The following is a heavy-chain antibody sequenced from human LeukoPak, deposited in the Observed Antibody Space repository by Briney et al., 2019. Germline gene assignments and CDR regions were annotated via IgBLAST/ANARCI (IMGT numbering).Heavy chain of an antibody. CDR1: GGSFSGYY. D-gene: IGHD6-6*01. Sequence: PSETLSLTCAVYGGSFSGYYWSWIRQPPGKGLEWIGEINHSGSTNYNPSLKSRVTISVDTSKNQFSLKLSSVTDADTAVYYCARGLSIAARLLSRPTDNFDYWGQGTLVTVSS. J-gene: IGHJ4*02. V-gene: IGHV4-34*01. CDR2: INHSGST. CDR3: ARGLSIAARLLSRPTDNFDY.